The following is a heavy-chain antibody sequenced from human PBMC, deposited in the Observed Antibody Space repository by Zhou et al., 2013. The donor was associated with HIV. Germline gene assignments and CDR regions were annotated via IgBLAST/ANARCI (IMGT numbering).Heavy chain of an antibody. CDR1: GGTFNNYA. V-gene: IGHV1-69*05. Sequence: QVQLVQSGAEVKKPGSSVKVSCKASGGTFNNYALNWVRQAPGQGLEWIGRIVPVVGTANYAQKFQGRVTITTDESTSTAYMELSSLRSEDTAVYYCARRSGRGWFDPWGQGTLVTVSS. CDR3: ARRSGRGWFDP. D-gene: IGHD1-26*01. CDR2: IVPVVGTA. J-gene: IGHJ5*02.